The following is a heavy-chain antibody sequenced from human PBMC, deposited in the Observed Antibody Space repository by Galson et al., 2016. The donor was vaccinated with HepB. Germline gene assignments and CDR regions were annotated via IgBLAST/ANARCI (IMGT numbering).Heavy chain of an antibody. V-gene: IGHV3-30*18. CDR2: ISHDGIKK. J-gene: IGHJ6*02. Sequence: SLRLSCAASGFTFSRYGVAWVRQAPGKGLEWLAVISHDGIKKYSKDSAKGRFTVTRDNSKNTLFLLMNSLRPEDTAVYYCAKDLQVPAAIEGMDVWGQGTTVTVSS. D-gene: IGHD2-2*02. CDR3: AKDLQVPAAIEGMDV. CDR1: GFTFSRYG.